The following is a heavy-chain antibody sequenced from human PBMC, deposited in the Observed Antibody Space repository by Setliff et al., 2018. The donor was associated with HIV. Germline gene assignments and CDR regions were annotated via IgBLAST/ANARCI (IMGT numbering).Heavy chain of an antibody. CDR2: IHYSGST. CDR1: GGSTSSSY. D-gene: IGHD3-10*01. J-gene: IGHJ4*02. CDR3: ARGRDKYGPIDY. Sequence: SETLSLTCTVSGGSTSSSYWTWTRQPPGKGLEWIGNIHYSGSTNYNPSLKSRVTISVDTSRSQFSLKLSSVTAADTAVYYCARGRDKYGPIDYWGQGTLVTVSS. V-gene: IGHV4-59*01.